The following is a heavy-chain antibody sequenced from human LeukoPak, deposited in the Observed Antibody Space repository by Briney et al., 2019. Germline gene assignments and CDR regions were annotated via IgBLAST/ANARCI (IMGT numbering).Heavy chain of an antibody. V-gene: IGHV3-66*01. Sequence: GGSLRLSCAASAFTFSNCWMSWVRQAPGKGLEWVSVIYSGGSTYYADSVKGRFTIPRDNSKNTLYLQMNSLRAEDTAVYYCARGNYDILTGYYAPPAFDYWGQGTLVTVSS. CDR2: IYSGGST. CDR1: AFTFSNCW. D-gene: IGHD3-9*01. J-gene: IGHJ4*02. CDR3: ARGNYDILTGYYAPPAFDY.